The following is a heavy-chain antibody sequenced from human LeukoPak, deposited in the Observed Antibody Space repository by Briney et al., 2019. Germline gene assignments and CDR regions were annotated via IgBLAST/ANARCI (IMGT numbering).Heavy chain of an antibody. CDR1: GDTFTGYY. CDR2: INPNSGGT. J-gene: IGHJ6*02. D-gene: IGHD5-18*01. CDR3: ARDRTQLWLRRLDYYYYGMDV. V-gene: IGHV1-2*02. Sequence: ASVKVSCKASGDTFTGYYMHWVRQAPGQGLEWMGWINPNSGGTNYAQTFQGRVTMTRDTSISTAYMELSRLRSDDTAVYYCARDRTQLWLRRLDYYYYGMDVWGQGTTVTVSS.